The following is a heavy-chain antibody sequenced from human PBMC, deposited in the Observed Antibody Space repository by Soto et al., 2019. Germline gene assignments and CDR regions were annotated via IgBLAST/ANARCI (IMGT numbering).Heavy chain of an antibody. J-gene: IGHJ4*02. Sequence: QVQLQESGPGLVKPSQTLSLTCTASGTSISSGGYYWSWIRQLPGKDLEWIGYIYYSGSTLYNPSLKRRITISVDTSKNQFSLNLSSVTAADTAVYYCARDRSPGRAFYWGQGILVTVSS. CDR2: IYYSGST. CDR1: GTSISSGGYY. D-gene: IGHD1-26*01. CDR3: ARDRSPGRAFY. V-gene: IGHV4-31*03.